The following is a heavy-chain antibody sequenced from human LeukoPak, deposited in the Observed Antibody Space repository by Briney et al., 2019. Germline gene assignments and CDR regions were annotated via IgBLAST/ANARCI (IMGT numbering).Heavy chain of an antibody. CDR1: GGSFSGYY. CDR2: INHSGST. J-gene: IGHJ6*02. V-gene: IGHV4-34*01. Sequence: PSETLSLTCAVYGGSFSGYYWSWIRQPPGKGLEWIGEINHSGSTNYNPSLKSRVTISVDTSKNQFSLKPSSVTAADTAVYYCASQSIAVSYYYYGMDVWGQGTTVTVSS. CDR3: ASQSIAVSYYYYGMDV. D-gene: IGHD6-19*01.